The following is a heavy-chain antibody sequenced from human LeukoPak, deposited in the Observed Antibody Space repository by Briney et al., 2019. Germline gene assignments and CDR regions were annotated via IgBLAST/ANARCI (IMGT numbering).Heavy chain of an antibody. J-gene: IGHJ4*02. CDR2: INSRSSAI. CDR1: GFTFSSYA. Sequence: PGGSLRLSCAASGFTFSSYAMSWVRQAPGKGLEWLSYINSRSSAIYYADSVKGRFTISRDNGKNSVYLQMSSLRDEDTAVYYCAGASWFGEWVRWGQGTLVTVSS. D-gene: IGHD3-10*01. CDR3: AGASWFGEWVR. V-gene: IGHV3-48*02.